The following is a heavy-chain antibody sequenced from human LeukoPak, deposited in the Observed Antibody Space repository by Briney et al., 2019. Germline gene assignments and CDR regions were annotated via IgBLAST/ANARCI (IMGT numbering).Heavy chain of an antibody. CDR1: GFTFSKYA. V-gene: IGHV3-7*01. D-gene: IGHD5-24*01. Sequence: GGSLRLSCAASGFTFSKYAMSWVRQAPGKGLEWVANIKQDGSEKYYVDSVKGRFTISRDNAKNSLYLQMYSLRAEDTAVYYCARDREMATISYFDYWGQGTLVTVSS. J-gene: IGHJ4*02. CDR2: IKQDGSEK. CDR3: ARDREMATISYFDY.